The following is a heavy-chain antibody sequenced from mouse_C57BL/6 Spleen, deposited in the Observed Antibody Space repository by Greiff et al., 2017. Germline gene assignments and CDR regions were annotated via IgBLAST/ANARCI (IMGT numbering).Heavy chain of an antibody. J-gene: IGHJ2*01. D-gene: IGHD3-3*01. CDR1: GYTFTSYW. V-gene: IGHV1-61*01. Sequence: QVQLQQSGAELVRPGSSVKLSCKASGYTFTSYWMDWVKQRPGQGLEWIGNIYPSDSETHYNQKFKDKATLTVDKSSSTAYMQLSSLTSEDSAVYYCARIEGTVDYWGQGTTLTVSS. CDR2: IYPSDSET. CDR3: ARIEGTVDY.